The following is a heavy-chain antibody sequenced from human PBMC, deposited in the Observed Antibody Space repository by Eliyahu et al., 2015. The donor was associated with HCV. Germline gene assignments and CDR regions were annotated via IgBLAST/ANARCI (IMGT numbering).Heavy chain of an antibody. CDR1: GXSITXYY. Sequence: QVQLQESGPGLVKPSETLSLTCTVSGXSITXYYWXWXRQPPGKGLEWIGFIHYSGSTNYNPSLKSRVTISVDTSKNQFSLNLTSVTAADTAVYYCASGGGGIAVAGTGGWFDPWGQGTLVTVSS. D-gene: IGHD6-19*01. CDR2: IHYSGST. V-gene: IGHV4-59*01. J-gene: IGHJ5*02. CDR3: ASGGGGIAVAGTGGWFDP.